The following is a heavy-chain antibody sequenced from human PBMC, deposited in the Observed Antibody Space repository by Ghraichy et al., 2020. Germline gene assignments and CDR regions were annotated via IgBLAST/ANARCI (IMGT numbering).Heavy chain of an antibody. CDR2: IRSKAYGGTT. D-gene: IGHD2-15*01. V-gene: IGHV3-49*03. CDR3: TRDRVATDY. J-gene: IGHJ4*02. Sequence: GGSLRLSCTASGFTFRDYAMTWFRQAPGKGLEWVGFIRSKAYGGTTEYAASVKDRFSVSRDDSESIAYLQINSLKSEDTAVYYCTRDRVATDYWGQGTLVTVSS. CDR1: GFTFRDYA.